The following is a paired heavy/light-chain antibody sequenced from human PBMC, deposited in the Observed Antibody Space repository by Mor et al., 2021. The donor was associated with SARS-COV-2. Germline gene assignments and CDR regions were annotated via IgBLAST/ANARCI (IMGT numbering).Heavy chain of an antibody. Sequence: QVQLVESGGGVVQPGRSLRLSCAASGFTFSKYAMHWVRQAPGKGLEWVAVISFDRNHIYYADSVKGRFTISRDNSKNTVYLQLNSLSAEDTAVYYCVKHVDDINYFDSWGQGTLVTVSS. CDR2: ISFDRNHI. V-gene: IGHV3-30*18. J-gene: IGHJ4*02. CDR3: VKHVDDINYFDS. D-gene: IGHD3-9*01. CDR1: GFTFSKYA.
Light chain of an antibody. V-gene: IGKV3-11*01. Sequence: EIVLTQSPATLSLSPGERATLSCRASQSIDRYLAWYQHKPGQAPRLLIYDASNRATGIPARFSGSGSGTDFTLTISSLEPEDFAVYYCQHRHSWPLTFGGGTKVEIK. CDR2: DAS. J-gene: IGKJ4*01. CDR3: QHRHSWPLT. CDR1: QSIDRY.